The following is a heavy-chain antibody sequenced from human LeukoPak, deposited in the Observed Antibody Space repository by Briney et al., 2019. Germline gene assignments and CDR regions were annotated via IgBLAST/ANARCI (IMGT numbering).Heavy chain of an antibody. V-gene: IGHV3-30*04. CDR2: MSFDGNDK. Sequence: GGSLRLSCAASGFAFSECPMHWVRQAPGKGLEWVAVMSFDGNDKYYADSVKGRFSISRDNSESTLYLHMNRLTPEDTALYYCAKGMSRGIGFDYWGQGALVTVSS. D-gene: IGHD3-10*01. CDR3: AKGMSRGIGFDY. J-gene: IGHJ4*02. CDR1: GFAFSECP.